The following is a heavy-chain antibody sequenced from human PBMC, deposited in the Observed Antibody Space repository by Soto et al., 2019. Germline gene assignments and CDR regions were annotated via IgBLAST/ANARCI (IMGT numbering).Heavy chain of an antibody. CDR2: IVVGSGNT. V-gene: IGHV1-58*01. CDR1: GFTFTSSA. CDR3: AEDGREFDAFDI. D-gene: IGHD3-10*01. J-gene: IGHJ3*02. Sequence: GASVKVSCKASGFTFTSSAVQWVRQARGQRLEWIGWIVVGSGNTNYVQKFQERVTITRDMSTSTAYKELSSLRSEDTAVYYCAEDGREFDAFDIWGQGTMVTVSS.